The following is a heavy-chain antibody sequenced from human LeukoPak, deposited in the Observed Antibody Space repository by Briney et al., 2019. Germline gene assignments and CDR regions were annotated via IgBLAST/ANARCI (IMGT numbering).Heavy chain of an antibody. Sequence: PSETLSLTCTVSGGSISSHYWSWIRQPPGKGLEWIGYIYYSGSTNYNPSLKSRVTISVDTSKNQFSLKLSSVTAADTAVYYCARRAGSSSNWYFDLWGRGTLVTVSS. CDR3: ARRAGSSSNWYFDL. J-gene: IGHJ2*01. D-gene: IGHD6-6*01. CDR1: GGSISSHY. CDR2: IYYSGST. V-gene: IGHV4-59*08.